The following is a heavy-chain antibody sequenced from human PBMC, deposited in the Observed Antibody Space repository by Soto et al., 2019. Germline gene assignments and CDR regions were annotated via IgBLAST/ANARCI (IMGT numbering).Heavy chain of an antibody. V-gene: IGHV3-53*01. Sequence: EVQVVESGGGFIQPGGSLRLSCAASGFTVNSNYMTWVRQAPGKGLEWVSLIYSDGRTYYADSVKGRFTMSRDNSNNTVYLQMNSLRAEDTAVYYCARGYNWFDPWGQGTLVTVSS. J-gene: IGHJ5*02. CDR2: IYSDGRT. CDR1: GFTVNSNY. CDR3: ARGYNWFDP.